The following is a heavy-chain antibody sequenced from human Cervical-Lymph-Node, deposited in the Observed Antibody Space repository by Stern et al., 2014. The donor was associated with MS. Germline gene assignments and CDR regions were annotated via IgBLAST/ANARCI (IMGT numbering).Heavy chain of an antibody. V-gene: IGHV3-30*18. CDR2: IAFDGSNK. CDR1: GFTFDHYG. Sequence: VQLVESGGGVVQPGRSLRLSCTASGFTFDHYGIPWVRQAPGRGLAWVALIAFDGSNKYYARSVRGRFTISRDNSKNTLYLQMNNLKPEDTATYYCAKLYAPMDPDFDSWGQGTRVTVSS. CDR3: AKLYAPMDPDFDS. D-gene: IGHD2/OR15-2a*01. J-gene: IGHJ4*02.